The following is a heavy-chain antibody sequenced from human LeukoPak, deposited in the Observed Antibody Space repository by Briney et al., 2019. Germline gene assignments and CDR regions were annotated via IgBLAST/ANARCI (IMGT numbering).Heavy chain of an antibody. J-gene: IGHJ4*02. CDR1: GFTFSSYA. CDR2: ISYDGSNK. D-gene: IGHD3-10*01. V-gene: IGHV3-30-3*01. CDR3: ASGWFGELKWYYFDY. Sequence: PGGSLRLSCAASGFTFSSYAMHWVRQAPGKGLEWVAVISYDGSNKYYADSVKGRFTISRDNSKNTLYLQMNSLRAEDTAVYYCASGWFGELKWYYFDYWGQGTLVTVSS.